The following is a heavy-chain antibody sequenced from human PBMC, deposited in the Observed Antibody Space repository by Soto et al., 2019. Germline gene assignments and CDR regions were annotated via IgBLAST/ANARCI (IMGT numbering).Heavy chain of an antibody. V-gene: IGHV1-69*04. Sequence: GASVKVSCKASEGTFSSYTISWVRQAPGQGLEWMGRIIPILGIANYAQKLQGRVTITADKSTSTAYMELSSLRSEDTAVYYCARDNSGYDYVAFDIWGQGTMVTVSS. CDR2: IIPILGIA. CDR3: ARDNSGYDYVAFDI. CDR1: EGTFSSYT. J-gene: IGHJ3*02. D-gene: IGHD5-12*01.